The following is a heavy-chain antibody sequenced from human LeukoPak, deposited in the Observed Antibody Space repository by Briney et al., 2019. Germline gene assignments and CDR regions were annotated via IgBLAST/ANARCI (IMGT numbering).Heavy chain of an antibody. D-gene: IGHD2-15*01. CDR2: IYYSGIT. Sequence: SETLSLTCTVSGASFKTSYWTWIRQPPGRGLEWIGFIYYSGITNYNPSLKGRVTMSVDTSKSQFSLKLTSVTAADTAIYYCARGIYPSGGRHWFDPWGQGTLITVSS. CDR3: ARGIYPSGGRHWFDP. V-gene: IGHV4-59*01. CDR1: GASFKTSY. J-gene: IGHJ5*02.